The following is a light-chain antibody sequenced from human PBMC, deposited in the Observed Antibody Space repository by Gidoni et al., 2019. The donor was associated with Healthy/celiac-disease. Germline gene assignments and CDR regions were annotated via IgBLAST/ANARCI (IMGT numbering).Light chain of an antibody. Sequence: EIVMTHSPAPLSVSPGERATLSCRASQSVSSNLDWYQQKPGQAPRLLIYGESTRATGIPARFSGSGSGTEFTLTISSLQSEDFAVYYCQQYNNWTPYTFGQGTKLEIK. CDR3: QQYNNWTPYT. V-gene: IGKV3-15*01. CDR2: GES. CDR1: QSVSSN. J-gene: IGKJ2*01.